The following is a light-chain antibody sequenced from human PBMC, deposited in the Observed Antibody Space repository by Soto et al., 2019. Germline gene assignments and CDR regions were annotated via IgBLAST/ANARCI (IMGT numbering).Light chain of an antibody. Sequence: VVLTQSPGTLSLSPGEGAALSCRASQSVDNYVAWYQQRPGQAPRLLLYASSRRAPGIPYRFSGSGSGTVFALIISRLGAEDFAIYYCQQFVNSPSFGQGTKLEIK. V-gene: IGKV3-20*01. CDR3: QQFVNSPS. CDR1: QSVDNY. J-gene: IGKJ2*03. CDR2: ASS.